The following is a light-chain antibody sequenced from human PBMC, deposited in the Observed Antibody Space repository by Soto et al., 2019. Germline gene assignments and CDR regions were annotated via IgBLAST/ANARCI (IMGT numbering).Light chain of an antibody. J-gene: IGKJ1*01. Sequence: EIVLTQSLGTLSLSPGERATLSCRASQSVSSRSLAWYQQKGGQAPRFLIYAASKRATGIPDRFSGGGSGTDFTLTISRLEPEDFAVYYCQHYSSSRWTFGQGTKVDIK. CDR3: QHYSSSRWT. CDR1: QSVSSRS. CDR2: AAS. V-gene: IGKV3-20*01.